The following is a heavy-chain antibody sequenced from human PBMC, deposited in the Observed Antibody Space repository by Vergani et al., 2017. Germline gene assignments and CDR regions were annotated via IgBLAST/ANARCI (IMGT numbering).Heavy chain of an antibody. CDR3: AKTWARYDFWSRSYYYYYMDV. V-gene: IGHV3-23*01. CDR2: ISGSGGST. D-gene: IGHD3-3*01. J-gene: IGHJ6*03. Sequence: VQLLESGGGLVQPGGSLRLSCAASGFTFSSYAMSWVRQAPGKGLEWVSAISGSGGSTYYADSVEGRLTISRDNSKNPLYLQMNSLRGEDTAGDYCAKTWARYDFWSRSYYYYYMDVWGKGTTVTVSS. CDR1: GFTFSSYA.